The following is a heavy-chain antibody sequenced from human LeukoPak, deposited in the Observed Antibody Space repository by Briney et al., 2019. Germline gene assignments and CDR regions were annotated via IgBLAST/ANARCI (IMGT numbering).Heavy chain of an antibody. D-gene: IGHD2-15*01. CDR2: ISGSGGST. CDR3: AKDTYCSGGSCSRFYYYDMDV. V-gene: IGHV3-23*01. CDR1: EFTFSSYA. Sequence: PGGSLRLSCAASEFTFSSYAMSWVRQAPGKGLEWVSSISGSGGSTYYADSVKGRFTFSRDNSKNTLYLQMNSLRAEDTAVYYCAKDTYCSGGSCSRFYYYDMDVWGQGTTVTVSS. J-gene: IGHJ6*02.